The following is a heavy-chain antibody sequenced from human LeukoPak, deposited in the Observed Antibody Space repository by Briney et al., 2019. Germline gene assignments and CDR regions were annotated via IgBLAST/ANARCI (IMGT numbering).Heavy chain of an antibody. CDR3: AGFFYDSSNDAFDI. CDR1: GVTFGSYDFTFTSYA. V-gene: IGHV1-69*13. CDR2: IIPIYGRA. D-gene: IGHD3-22*01. J-gene: IGHJ3*02. Sequence: ASVKVSCKASGVTFGSYDFTFTSYAISWVRQAPGQGLEWMGGIIPIYGRANYPQKFQGRVSVTADGSTRTVTMQLSSLRSEDTAVYYCAGFFYDSSNDAFDIWGQGTVVTVS.